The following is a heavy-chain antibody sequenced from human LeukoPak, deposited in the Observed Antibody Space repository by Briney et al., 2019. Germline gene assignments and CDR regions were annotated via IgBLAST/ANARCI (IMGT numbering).Heavy chain of an antibody. CDR1: GFTFNDYW. Sequence: GGSLRLSCAASGFTFNDYWMHWVRQPPGRGLVWVSRINNDGSSTNYANSVKGRFTISRDNAKNTLYLQMTSLRAEDTAVYYCARGYCSGTSCRLLDYWGQGTLVTVFS. V-gene: IGHV3-74*01. CDR2: INNDGSST. J-gene: IGHJ4*02. CDR3: ARGYCSGTSCRLLDY. D-gene: IGHD2-2*01.